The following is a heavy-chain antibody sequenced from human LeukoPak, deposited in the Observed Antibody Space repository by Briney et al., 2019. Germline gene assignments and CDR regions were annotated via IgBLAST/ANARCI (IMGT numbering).Heavy chain of an antibody. J-gene: IGHJ4*02. D-gene: IGHD3-3*01. Sequence: PGGSLRLSCAASGFTFSSYAMSWVRQAPGKGLEWVSAISGSGGSTYYADSVKSRFTISRDNSKNTLYLQMNSLRAEDTAVYYCANNYDFWSGYSTQFDYWGQGTLVTVPS. CDR2: ISGSGGST. V-gene: IGHV3-23*01. CDR1: GFTFSSYA. CDR3: ANNYDFWSGYSTQFDY.